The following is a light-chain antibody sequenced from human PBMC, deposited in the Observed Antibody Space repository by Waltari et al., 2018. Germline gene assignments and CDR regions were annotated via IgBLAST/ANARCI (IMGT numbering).Light chain of an antibody. J-gene: IGLJ1*01. CDR2: GHT. CDR1: SSNIGAVYA. Sequence: QSVLTQPPSLSGAPGQRVSISCTGSSSNIGAVYAVHWYQQLPGRAPKLLIYGHTYRPSGVPDRFSASKSGTSASLSIAGLQADDEAHYYCQTYDTSLRTYVFGSGTRVSVL. V-gene: IGLV1-40*01. CDR3: QTYDTSLRTYV.